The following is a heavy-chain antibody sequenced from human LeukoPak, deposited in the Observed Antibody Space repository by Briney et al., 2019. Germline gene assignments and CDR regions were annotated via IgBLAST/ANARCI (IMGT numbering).Heavy chain of an antibody. J-gene: IGHJ4*02. CDR3: ARERSGWFFSN. D-gene: IGHD6-19*01. CDR1: GYSFTSYG. Sequence: ASVKVSCKASGYSFTSYGITWVRQAPGQGLEWMGWINPYNGSTNYAQKLQGRVTMTTDTSTGTDYMDLRSLRSDDTAVYYCARERSGWFFSNWGQGTLVTVSS. CDR2: INPYNGST. V-gene: IGHV1-18*01.